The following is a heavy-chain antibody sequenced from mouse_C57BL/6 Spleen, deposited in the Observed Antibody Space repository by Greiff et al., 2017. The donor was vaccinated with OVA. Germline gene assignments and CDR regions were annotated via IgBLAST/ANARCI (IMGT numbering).Heavy chain of an antibody. Sequence: EVKLMESGGGLVQPGESLKLSCESNEYEFPSHDMSWVRKTPEKRLELVAAINSDGGSTYYPDTMERRFIISRDNTKKTMYLQMSSLRSEDTALYYCARRGKGGYFDVWGTGTTVTVSS. J-gene: IGHJ1*03. CDR3: ARRGKGGYFDV. CDR1: EYEFPSHD. V-gene: IGHV5-2*01. CDR2: INSDGGST.